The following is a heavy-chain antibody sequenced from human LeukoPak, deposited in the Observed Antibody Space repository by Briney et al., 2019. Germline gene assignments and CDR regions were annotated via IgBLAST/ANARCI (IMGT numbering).Heavy chain of an antibody. CDR2: IRPETGEP. Sequence: LSIHWMRQAPGKGLEWVGGIRPETGEPIFAQKFRGRVTITEDTFTDTGYLELRGLTSGDTAVYYCSTDSGRSYFYFDFWGQGTLVTVSS. J-gene: IGHJ4*02. V-gene: IGHV1-24*01. CDR3: STDSGRSYFYFDF. CDR1: LS. D-gene: IGHD3-10*01.